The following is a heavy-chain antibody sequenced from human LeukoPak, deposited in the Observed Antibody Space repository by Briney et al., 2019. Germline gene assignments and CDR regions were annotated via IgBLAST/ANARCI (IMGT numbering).Heavy chain of an antibody. CDR1: GYTFTSYD. Sequence: ASVKVSCKASGYTFTSYDINWVRQATGQGLEWMGWMNPNSGNTGYAQKFQGRVTMTRNTSTSTDYMELSSLRSEDTDVYSCPRPRRYSSGWYYFDYWGQGTLVTVSS. V-gene: IGHV1-8*01. CDR3: PRPRRYSSGWYYFDY. CDR2: MNPNSGNT. J-gene: IGHJ4*02. D-gene: IGHD6-19*01.